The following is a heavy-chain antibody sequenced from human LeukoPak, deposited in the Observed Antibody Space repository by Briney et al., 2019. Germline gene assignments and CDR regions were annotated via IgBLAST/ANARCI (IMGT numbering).Heavy chain of an antibody. CDR2: IYPGESDT. J-gene: IGHJ4*02. CDR1: GYSFTTYW. CDR3: ARRLEDSNLDY. V-gene: IGHV5-51*01. Sequence: GESLKISCKGSGYSFTTYWIGWVRQMPGKGLEWMGIIYPGESDTRYSPSFQGQVTISADKSISTAYLQWSSLKASDTGMYYCARRLEDSNLDYWGQGTLVTVSS. D-gene: IGHD5-18*01.